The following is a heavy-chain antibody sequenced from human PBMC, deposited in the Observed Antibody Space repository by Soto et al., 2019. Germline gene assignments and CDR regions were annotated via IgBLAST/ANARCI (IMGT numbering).Heavy chain of an antibody. CDR3: ARHQGYSYDFLGY. V-gene: IGHV4-39*01. J-gene: IGHJ4*02. D-gene: IGHD5-18*01. CDR2: IYYGGST. CDR1: GGSIRSSSYY. Sequence: QLQLQESGPGLVKPSETLSLTCTVSGGSIRSSSYYWGWIRQPPRKGLEWIESIYYGGSTYYNPSLNSRVNIAVDTSKKQSYLKLSSVTAADTAVYYCARHQGYSYDFLGYWGQGTMVTVSS.